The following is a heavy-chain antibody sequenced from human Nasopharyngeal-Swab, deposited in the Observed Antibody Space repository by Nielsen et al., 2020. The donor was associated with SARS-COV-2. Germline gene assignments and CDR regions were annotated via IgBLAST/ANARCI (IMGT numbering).Heavy chain of an antibody. CDR3: ARDAYKLGYCSGGSCYSDIDGMDV. CDR2: ISYDGSNK. Sequence: GGSLRLSCAASGFTFSSYAMHWVRQAPGKGLEWVAVISYDGSNKYYADSVKGRFTISRDNSKNTLYLQMNSLRAEDTAVYYCARDAYKLGYCSGGSCYSDIDGMDVWGQGTTVTVSS. CDR1: GFTFSSYA. J-gene: IGHJ6*02. V-gene: IGHV3-30-3*01. D-gene: IGHD2-15*01.